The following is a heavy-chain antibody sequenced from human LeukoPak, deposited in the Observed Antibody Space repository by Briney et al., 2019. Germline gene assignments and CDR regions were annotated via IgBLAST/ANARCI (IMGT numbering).Heavy chain of an antibody. Sequence: GGSLRLSCAVSGLTFSDYYLSWIRQAPGKGLEWLSCISSSGSTTYYADSARGRFTISWDNANNSLYLQMNSLRAEDTAVYYCAREPSIAARPFDYWGQGTLVTVSS. CDR2: ISSSGSTT. J-gene: IGHJ4*02. CDR3: AREPSIAARPFDY. CDR1: GLTFSDYY. D-gene: IGHD6-6*01. V-gene: IGHV3-11*04.